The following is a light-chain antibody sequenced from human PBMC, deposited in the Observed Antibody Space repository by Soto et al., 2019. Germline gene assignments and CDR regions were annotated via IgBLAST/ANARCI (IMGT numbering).Light chain of an antibody. CDR3: QQYHSYPYT. Sequence: DIQMTQSPSTLSASVGDRVTITCRASQSISSWLAWYHQKPGKAPNLLIYDASSLESGLPSRFSGSGSGTEFTLTISSLQPDDFATYYCQQYHSYPYTFGQGTKLEIK. J-gene: IGKJ2*01. CDR1: QSISSW. CDR2: DAS. V-gene: IGKV1-5*01.